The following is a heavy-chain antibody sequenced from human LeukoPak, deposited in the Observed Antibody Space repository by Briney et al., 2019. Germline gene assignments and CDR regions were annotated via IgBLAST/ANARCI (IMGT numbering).Heavy chain of an antibody. CDR3: ARDSAIAAASFDY. CDR1: GFTFSSYS. D-gene: IGHD6-13*01. CDR2: ISSSSSYI. J-gene: IGHJ4*02. V-gene: IGHV3-21*01. Sequence: GGSLRLSCAASGFTFSSYSMNWVRQAPGKGLEWVSSISSSSSYIYYADSVKGRFTISRDNAKNSLYLQMNSLRAEDTAVYYCARDSAIAAASFDYWGQGTLVTVSS.